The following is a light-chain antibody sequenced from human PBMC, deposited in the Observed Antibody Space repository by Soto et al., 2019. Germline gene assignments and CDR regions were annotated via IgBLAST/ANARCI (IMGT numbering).Light chain of an antibody. J-gene: IGKJ2*01. V-gene: IGKV2-28*01. CDR3: MQGRQTPYT. CDR2: LGT. CDR1: QSLLHRDGYNY. Sequence: DIVMTQAPLSLPVTPGEPASISCRSSQSLLHRDGYNYVDWDVQKPGQSPQLLIYLGTDRASGVPDRFTGSGSGTDFTLKISRVAAEDVGIYYCMQGRQTPYTFGQGTTLEIK.